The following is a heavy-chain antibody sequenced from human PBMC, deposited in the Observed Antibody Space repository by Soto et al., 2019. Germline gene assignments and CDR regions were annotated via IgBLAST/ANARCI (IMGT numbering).Heavy chain of an antibody. D-gene: IGHD4-4*01. CDR2: IYYSGST. J-gene: IGHJ5*02. CDR1: GGSIISYY. V-gene: IGHV4-59*01. CDR3: ARLLHDYIKTGWFDP. Sequence: SETLSLTCTVSGGSIISYYWSWSRQPPGKGLEWIGYIYYSGSTNYNPSLKSRVTISVDTSKNQFSLKLSSVTAADTAVYYCARLLHDYIKTGWFDPWGQGTLVTVSS.